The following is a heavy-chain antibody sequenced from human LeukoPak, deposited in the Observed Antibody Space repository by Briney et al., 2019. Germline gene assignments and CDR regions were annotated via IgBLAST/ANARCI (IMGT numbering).Heavy chain of an antibody. CDR3: ARDLSPMSSGSYDRSYYFDY. J-gene: IGHJ4*02. CDR1: GFAFSSFW. Sequence: GRTLRPSCAPSGFAFSSFWMSWVRQAPGTGLEWVANIKQDGSEKYYVDSGRGRFTVSRDNADNSLYLQMNSLRAEDTAKYYCARDLSPMSSGSYDRSYYFDYWGQGTLVTVSS. CDR2: IKQDGSEK. D-gene: IGHD1-26*01. V-gene: IGHV3-7*01.